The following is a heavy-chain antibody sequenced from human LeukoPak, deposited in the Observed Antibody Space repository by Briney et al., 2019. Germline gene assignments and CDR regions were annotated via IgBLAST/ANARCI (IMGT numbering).Heavy chain of an antibody. CDR2: IYTSGST. Sequence: SETLSLTCTVSGGSISNYYWSWIRQPAGKGLEWIGHIYTSGSTKYNPSLKGRVTMSVDTSKNQFSLNLSSVTAADTAVYYCARDHEDIVATIWGEGLNIWGQGTVVTVSS. V-gene: IGHV4-4*07. CDR3: ARDHEDIVATIWGEGLNI. J-gene: IGHJ3*02. D-gene: IGHD5-12*01. CDR1: GGSISNYY.